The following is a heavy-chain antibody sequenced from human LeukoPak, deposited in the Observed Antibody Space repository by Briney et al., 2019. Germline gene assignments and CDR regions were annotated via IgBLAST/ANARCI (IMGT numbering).Heavy chain of an antibody. CDR2: ISYTGTYI. V-gene: IGHV3-21*01. D-gene: IGHD6-13*01. CDR1: AFSLNAYN. Sequence: GGSLRLSCAASAFSLNAYNMNWVRQAPGKGLEWVSSISYTGTYIYYADSVKGRFTISRDNAKNTLYLQMNSLRAEDTAVYYCARASSSSWWALDYWGQGTLVTVSS. CDR3: ARASSSSWWALDY. J-gene: IGHJ4*02.